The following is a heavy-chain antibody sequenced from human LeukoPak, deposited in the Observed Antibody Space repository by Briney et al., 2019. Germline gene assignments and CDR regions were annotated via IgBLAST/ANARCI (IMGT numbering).Heavy chain of an antibody. CDR1: GFTFSSYW. Sequence: PGGSLRLSCAASGFTFSSYWMHSVRQAPGKGLVWVSRINSDGSSTSYADSVKGRFTISRDNAKNTLYLQMNSLRAEDTAVYYCARDPPSSSGTHFDYWGQGTLVTVSS. CDR2: INSDGSST. CDR3: ARDPPSSSGTHFDY. J-gene: IGHJ4*02. D-gene: IGHD6-6*01. V-gene: IGHV3-74*01.